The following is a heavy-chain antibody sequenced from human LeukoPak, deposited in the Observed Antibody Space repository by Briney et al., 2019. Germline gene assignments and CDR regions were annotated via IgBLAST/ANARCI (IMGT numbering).Heavy chain of an antibody. CDR3: AKAGYTSSWPLDN. V-gene: IGHV3-23*01. J-gene: IGHJ4*02. D-gene: IGHD6-13*01. CDR2: LSGSGSTT. Sequence: PGGSLRLSCAASGFTFSSDGMSAVRQAPGKGLEWVSALSGSGSTTYYADSVKGRFTISRDNSKNTLFLEMNSLRVEDTAVYYCAKAGYTSSWPLDNWGQGTQVTVSS. CDR1: GFTFSSDG.